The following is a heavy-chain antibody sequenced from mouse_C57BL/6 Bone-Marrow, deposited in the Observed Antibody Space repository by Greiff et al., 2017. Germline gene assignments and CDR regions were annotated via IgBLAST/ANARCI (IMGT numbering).Heavy chain of an antibody. Sequence: EVQRVESGPELVKPGASVKMSCKASGYTFTDYNMHWVKQSHGKSLEWIGYINPNNGGTSYNQKFKGKATLTVNKSSSTAYMELRSLTSEDSAVYYCARWAYAMDYWGQGTSVTVSS. CDR2: INPNNGGT. J-gene: IGHJ4*01. CDR3: ARWAYAMDY. V-gene: IGHV1-22*01. CDR1: GYTFTDYN.